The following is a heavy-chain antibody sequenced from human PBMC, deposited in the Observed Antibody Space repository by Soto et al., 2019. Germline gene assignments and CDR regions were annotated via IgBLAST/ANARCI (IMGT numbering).Heavy chain of an antibody. V-gene: IGHV3-23*01. J-gene: IGHJ4*02. D-gene: IGHD6-19*01. CDR3: AKFFRGWSGELAY. CDR1: GFTFSSYA. Sequence: EVQLLESGGGLVQPGGSLRLSCAASGFTFSSYAMSWVRQAPGKGLEWVSAISGSGGSTYYADSVKGRFTISRDNSKNTLYLQLNSLRAEDTAVYYCAKFFRGWSGELAYWGQGTLVTVSS. CDR2: ISGSGGST.